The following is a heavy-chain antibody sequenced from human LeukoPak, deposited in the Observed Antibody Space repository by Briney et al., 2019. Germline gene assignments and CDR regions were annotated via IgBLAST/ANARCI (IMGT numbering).Heavy chain of an antibody. V-gene: IGHV2-5*08. J-gene: IGHJ4*02. CDR1: GFSLSTSGMC. Sequence: SGPALVKPTQTLTLTCTFSGFSLSTSGMCVSWIRQPPGKALEWLALIYWDDDKRYSPSLKSRLTITKDTSKNQVVLTMTNMDPVDTATYYCAHSNTKYSSSWYGVWALFFDYWGQGTLVTVSS. CDR2: IYWDDDK. D-gene: IGHD6-13*01. CDR3: AHSNTKYSSSWYGVWALFFDY.